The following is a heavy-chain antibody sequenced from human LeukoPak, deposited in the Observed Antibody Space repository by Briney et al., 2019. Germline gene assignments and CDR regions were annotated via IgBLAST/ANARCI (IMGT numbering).Heavy chain of an antibody. V-gene: IGHV4-59*01. J-gene: IGHJ4*02. D-gene: IGHD5-18*01. CDR2: IHYTGSI. Sequence: SETLSLTCTVSGGSISSDYWSWIRQPPGKGLEWIGYIHYTGSINYNPSLRSRVTISIDTSKNQFSLKLSSVTAADTDIYYCARDRLGLPVDYWGQGTLVTVSS. CDR1: GGSISSDY. CDR3: ARDRLGLPVDY.